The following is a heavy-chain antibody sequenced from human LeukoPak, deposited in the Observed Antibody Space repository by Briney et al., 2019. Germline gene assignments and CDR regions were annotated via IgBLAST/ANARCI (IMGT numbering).Heavy chain of an antibody. CDR1: GGSISSISSNNFH. Sequence: SETLSLTCIVSGGSISSISSNNFHWGWIRQPPGKGLEWIGSIYYSGSTYYNPSLKSRVTISVDTSKNQFSLKLSSVTAADTAVYYCARHTLRLRYFDWYSYYFDYWGQGTLVTVSS. CDR2: IYYSGST. V-gene: IGHV4-39*01. CDR3: ARHTLRLRYFDWYSYYFDY. D-gene: IGHD3-9*01. J-gene: IGHJ4*02.